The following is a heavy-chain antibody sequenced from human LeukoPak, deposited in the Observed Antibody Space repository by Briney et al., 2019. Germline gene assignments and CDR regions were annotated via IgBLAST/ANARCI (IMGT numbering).Heavy chain of an antibody. V-gene: IGHV3-53*03. Sequence: GGSLRLSCAASGFTVSGTYMNWVRQPPGKGLEWVSLIYSRGTTYYADSVKGRFTISRDNSNNTLYLQMNNLRVDDTAMYYCTRGDDFGDSWGQGTLVTVSS. CDR2: IYSRGTT. J-gene: IGHJ4*02. CDR1: GFTVSGTY. D-gene: IGHD4-17*01. CDR3: TRGDDFGDS.